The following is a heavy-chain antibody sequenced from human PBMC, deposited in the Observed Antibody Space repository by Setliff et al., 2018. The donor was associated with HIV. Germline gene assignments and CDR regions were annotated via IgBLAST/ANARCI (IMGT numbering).Heavy chain of an antibody. V-gene: IGHV1-18*01. J-gene: IGHJ4*02. CDR1: GGTFSSYT. CDR3: ARVRVGATPLDY. CDR2: IVVGSGNT. D-gene: IGHD1-26*01. Sequence: AASVKVSCKASGGTFSSYTISWVRQAPGQRLEWIGWIVVGSGNTNYAQKFQERVTLTTDTSTSTAYMELRSLRSDDTAVYYCARVRVGATPLDYWGQGTLVTVSS.